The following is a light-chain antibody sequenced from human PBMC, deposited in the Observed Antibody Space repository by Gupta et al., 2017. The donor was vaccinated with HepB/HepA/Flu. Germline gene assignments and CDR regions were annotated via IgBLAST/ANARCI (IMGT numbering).Light chain of an antibody. Sequence: DIQMTQSPSTLSASVGDRVTITCRASQSISSYLAWYQQKPGKAPKLLIYKASTLASGVPSRFSGSRSETEFTLTISSLQPDDFATYYCQHYNNYSLTFGGGTKVEIK. CDR2: KAS. CDR1: QSISSY. V-gene: IGKV1-5*03. J-gene: IGKJ4*01. CDR3: QHYNNYSLT.